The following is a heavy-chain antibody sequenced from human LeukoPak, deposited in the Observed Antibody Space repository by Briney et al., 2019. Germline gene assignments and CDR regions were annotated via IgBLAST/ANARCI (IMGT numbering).Heavy chain of an antibody. CDR3: ARDLVTFGGVAFDY. Sequence: SETLSLTCTVSGASISSFFCNWVRQPPGKGLEWIGYIYNSENTNYNPSLKSRVTISGDTSKNQFSLKLSSMTAADTAVYYCARDLVTFGGVAFDYWGQGTLVTVSS. D-gene: IGHD3-16*01. J-gene: IGHJ4*02. CDR1: GASISSFF. CDR2: IYNSENT. V-gene: IGHV4-59*12.